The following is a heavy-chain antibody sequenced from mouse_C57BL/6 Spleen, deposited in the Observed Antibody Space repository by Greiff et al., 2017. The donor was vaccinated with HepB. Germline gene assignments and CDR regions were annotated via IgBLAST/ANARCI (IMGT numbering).Heavy chain of an antibody. J-gene: IGHJ4*01. CDR3: ARENAMDY. Sequence: EVKLVESGGGLVKPGGSLKLSCAASGFTFSDYGMHWVRQAPEKGLEWVAYIGSGSSTIYYADTVKGRFTISRDNAKNTLFLQMTSLRSEDTAMYYCARENAMDYWGQGTSVTVSS. CDR2: IGSGSSTI. CDR1: GFTFSDYG. V-gene: IGHV5-17*01.